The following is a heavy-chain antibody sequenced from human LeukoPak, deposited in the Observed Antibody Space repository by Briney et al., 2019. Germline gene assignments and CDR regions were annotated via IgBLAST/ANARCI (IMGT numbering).Heavy chain of an antibody. D-gene: IGHD3-10*01. Sequence: GGSLRLSCAPSGFTFSDYYMRCVRQAPGEGLGWVSYISSSGRTIYYTDSVKGVFSLSRDKPKNSVYLQLNSLRAEDTAVYYCARGGVTNTHFDYGGQGTLVTVS. V-gene: IGHV3-11*01. J-gene: IGHJ4*02. CDR3: ARGGVTNTHFDY. CDR2: ISSSGRTI. CDR1: GFTFSDYY.